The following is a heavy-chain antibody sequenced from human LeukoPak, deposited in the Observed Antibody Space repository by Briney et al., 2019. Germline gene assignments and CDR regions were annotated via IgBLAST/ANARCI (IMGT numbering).Heavy chain of an antibody. CDR1: GXSIISSADS. D-gene: IGHD1-26*01. V-gene: IGHV4-39*01. CDR2: IYYSGSA. J-gene: IGHJ5*02. Sequence: PSETLSLTCTVSGXSIISSADSWRWIRQPPGKGLEYIGNIYYSGSAYYNPSLKSRVTLSVDTSNNQFSLRLTSVTAADTAVYYCATLAGESWGQGTLVTVSS. CDR3: ATLAGES.